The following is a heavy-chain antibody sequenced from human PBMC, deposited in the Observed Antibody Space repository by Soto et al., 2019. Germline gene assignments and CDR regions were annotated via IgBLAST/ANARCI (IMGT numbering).Heavy chain of an antibody. CDR1: GGSIDYYY. V-gene: IGHV4-59*01. CDR3: ARDSTAWFPYYGIDV. Sequence: PSETLSLTGTVSGGSIDYYYWSWIRQPPGKGLEWLGYISDSGSTRYNPSLRSRVTFSVDTSKNQFSLKLNSVTTADTAVYYCARDSTAWFPYYGIDVWGQGTTVTVS. J-gene: IGHJ6*02. CDR2: ISDSGST. D-gene: IGHD3-10*01.